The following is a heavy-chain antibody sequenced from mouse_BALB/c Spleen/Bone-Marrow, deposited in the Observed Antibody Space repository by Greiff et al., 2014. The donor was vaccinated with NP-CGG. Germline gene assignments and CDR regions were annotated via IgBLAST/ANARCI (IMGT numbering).Heavy chain of an antibody. V-gene: IGHV5-17*02. CDR2: ISSGSSTI. Sequence: VQLQQSGGGLVQPGGSRKLSCAASGFTFSSFGMHWVRQAPEKGLEWVAYISSGSSTIYYADTVKGRFTISRDNPKNTLFLQMTSLRSEDTAMYYCATGTRDYWGQGTTLTVSS. CDR3: ATGTRDY. D-gene: IGHD4-1*01. J-gene: IGHJ2*01. CDR1: GFTFSSFG.